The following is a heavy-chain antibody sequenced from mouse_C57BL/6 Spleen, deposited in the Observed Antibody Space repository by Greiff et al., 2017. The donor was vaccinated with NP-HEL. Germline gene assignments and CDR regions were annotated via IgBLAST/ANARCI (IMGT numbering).Heavy chain of an antibody. V-gene: IGHV1-26*01. J-gene: IGHJ3*01. CDR2: INPNNGGT. CDR3: ARSHDYYGSRRGVAY. D-gene: IGHD1-1*01. Sequence: EVKLQQSGPELVKPGASVKISCKASGYTFTDYYMNWVKQSHGKSLEWIGDINPNNGGTSYNQKFKGKATLTVDKSSSTAYMELRSLTSEDSAVYYCARSHDYYGSRRGVAYWGQGTLVTVSA. CDR1: GYTFTDYY.